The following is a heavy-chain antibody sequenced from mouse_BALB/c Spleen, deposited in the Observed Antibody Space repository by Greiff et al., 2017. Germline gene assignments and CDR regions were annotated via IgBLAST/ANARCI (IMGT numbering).Heavy chain of an antibody. CDR3: ARPLRRYYARDY. D-gene: IGHD1-2*01. CDR1: GFAFSSYD. J-gene: IGHJ4*01. V-gene: IGHV5-12-1*01. Sequence: EVNVVESGGGLVKPGGSLKLSCAASGFAFSSYDMSWVRQTPEKRLEWVAYISSGGGSTYYPDTVKGRFTISRDNAKNTLYLQMSSLKSEDTAMYYCARPLRRYYARDYWGQGTSVTVSS. CDR2: ISSGGGST.